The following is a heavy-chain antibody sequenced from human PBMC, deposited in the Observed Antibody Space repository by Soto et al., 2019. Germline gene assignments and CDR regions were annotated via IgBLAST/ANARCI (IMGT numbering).Heavy chain of an antibody. CDR2: IYYSGST. J-gene: IGHJ6*02. CDR3: ARMSTIFGVVIMGRGMDV. CDR1: GGSISSYY. V-gene: IGHV4-59*01. D-gene: IGHD3-3*01. Sequence: SSETLSLPCTVSGGSISSYYWSWIRQPPGKGLEWIGYIYYSGSTNYNPSRKSRVTISVDTSKNQFSLKLSSVTAADTAVYYCARMSTIFGVVIMGRGMDVWGQGTTVTVSS.